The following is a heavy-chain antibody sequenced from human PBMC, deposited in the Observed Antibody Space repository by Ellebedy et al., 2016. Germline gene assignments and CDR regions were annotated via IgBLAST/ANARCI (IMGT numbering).Heavy chain of an antibody. CDR2: ISSSSSYI. V-gene: IGHV3-21*01. J-gene: IGHJ4*02. Sequence: GESLKISXAASGFTFSSYSMNCVRQAPGKGLEWVSSISSSSSYIYYADSVKGRFTISRDNAKNSLYLQMNSLRAEDTAVYYCARPLVAAAGRGDLGYWGQGTLVTVSS. CDR1: GFTFSSYS. D-gene: IGHD6-13*01. CDR3: ARPLVAAAGRGDLGY.